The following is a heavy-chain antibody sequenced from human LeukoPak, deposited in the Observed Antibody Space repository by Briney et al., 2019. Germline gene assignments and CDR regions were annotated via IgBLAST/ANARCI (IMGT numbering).Heavy chain of an antibody. Sequence: KPSETLSLICAVYGGSFSGYYWSWIRQPPGKGLEWIGEINHSGSTNYNPSLKSRVTISVDTSKNQFSLKLSSVTAADTAVYYCARRFRGSGWRRFDYWGQGTLVTVSS. CDR3: ARRFRGSGWRRFDY. D-gene: IGHD6-19*01. V-gene: IGHV4-34*01. J-gene: IGHJ4*02. CDR2: INHSGST. CDR1: GGSFSGYY.